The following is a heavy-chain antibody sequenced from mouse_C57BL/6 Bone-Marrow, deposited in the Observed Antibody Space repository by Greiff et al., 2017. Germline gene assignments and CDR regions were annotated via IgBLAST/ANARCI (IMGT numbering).Heavy chain of an antibody. V-gene: IGHV1-81*01. J-gene: IGHJ1*03. CDR2: IYPRSGNT. D-gene: IGHD1-1*01. CDR1: GYTFTSYG. CDR3: ARSATVVAKTAYWYFDV. Sequence: QVQLQQSGAELARPGASVKLSCKASGYTFTSYGISWVKQRTGQGLEWIGEIYPRSGNTYYNEKFKGKATLTADKSSSTTYMELRSLTSEDAAVYVGARSATVVAKTAYWYFDVWGTGTTVTVSS.